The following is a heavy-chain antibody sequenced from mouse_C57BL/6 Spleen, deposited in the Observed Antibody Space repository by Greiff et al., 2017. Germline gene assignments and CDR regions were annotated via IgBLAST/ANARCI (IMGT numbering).Heavy chain of an antibody. CDR3: ARDGSSRGAMDY. Sequence: QVQLKESGAELMKPGASVKLSCKATGYTFTGYWIEWVKQRPGHGLEWIGEILPGSGCTNYNEKFKGKATFTADTSSNTAYMQLSSLTTEDSAIYYCARDGSSRGAMDYWGQGTSVTVSS. J-gene: IGHJ4*01. CDR2: ILPGSGCT. V-gene: IGHV1-9*01. CDR1: GYTFTGYW. D-gene: IGHD1-1*01.